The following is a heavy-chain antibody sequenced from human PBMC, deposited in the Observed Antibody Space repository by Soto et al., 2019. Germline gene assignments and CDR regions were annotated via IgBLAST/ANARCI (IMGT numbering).Heavy chain of an antibody. CDR1: GYTFTSYG. V-gene: IGHV1-18*01. CDR3: AREGRSGSWASYCYYGMDV. Sequence: QVQLVQSGAEVKKPGASVKVSCKASGYTFTSYGISWVRQAPGQGLEWMGWISAYNGNTNYAQKLQGRVTMTTDTTTSTAYSELRSLGSDDTAVYYCAREGRSGSWASYCYYGMDVWGQGTTVTVSS. CDR2: ISAYNGNT. J-gene: IGHJ6*02. D-gene: IGHD6-13*01.